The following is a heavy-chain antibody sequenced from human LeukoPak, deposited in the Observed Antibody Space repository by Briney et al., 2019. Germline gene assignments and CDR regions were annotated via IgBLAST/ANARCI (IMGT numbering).Heavy chain of an antibody. Sequence: GGSLRLSCAAPGFTFSSYGMRWVRQAPGKGLEWVASIKQGGSEKHYVDSVKGRFTISRDNAQNSLYLQMNSLRAEDTAVYYCARGPGVVVTAIPWWGQGTLVTVSS. V-gene: IGHV3-7*01. CDR3: ARGPGVVVTAIPW. J-gene: IGHJ4*02. D-gene: IGHD2-21*02. CDR1: GFTFSSYG. CDR2: IKQGGSEK.